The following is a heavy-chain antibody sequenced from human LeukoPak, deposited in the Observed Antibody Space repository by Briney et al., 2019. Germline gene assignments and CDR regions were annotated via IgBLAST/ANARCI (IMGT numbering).Heavy chain of an antibody. D-gene: IGHD3-9*01. CDR1: GFTVSSNY. Sequence: GSLRLSCAASGFTVSSNYMSWVRQAPGKGLEWVSVIYSGGSTYYADSVKGRFTISRDNSKNTLYLQMNSLRAEDTAVYYCAREGNYDILTGYPYYFDYWGQGTLVTVSS. J-gene: IGHJ4*02. CDR2: IYSGGST. V-gene: IGHV3-53*01. CDR3: AREGNYDILTGYPYYFDY.